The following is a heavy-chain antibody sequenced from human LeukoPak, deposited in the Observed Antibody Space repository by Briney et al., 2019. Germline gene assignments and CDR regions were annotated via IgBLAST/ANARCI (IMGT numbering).Heavy chain of an antibody. D-gene: IGHD3-10*01. Sequence: GASVKVSCKASGGTFSSYAISWVRQAPGQGLEWMGGIIPIFGTANYAQKFRGRVTITADGSTSTAYMELSSLRSEDTAVYYCASSRITMVRGVIITSWFDPWGQGTLVTVSS. CDR1: GGTFSSYA. J-gene: IGHJ5*02. V-gene: IGHV1-69*13. CDR3: ASSRITMVRGVIITSWFDP. CDR2: IIPIFGTA.